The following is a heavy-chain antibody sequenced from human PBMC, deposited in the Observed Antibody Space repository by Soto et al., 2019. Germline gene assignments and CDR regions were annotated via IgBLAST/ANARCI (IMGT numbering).Heavy chain of an antibody. CDR2: IIPIFGTA. CDR3: AITGADYDPHYY. CDR1: GGTFSSYA. Sequence: SVKVSCKASGGTFSSYATSWVRQAPGQGLEWMGGIIPIFGTANYAQKFQGRVTITADESTSTAYMELSSLRSEDTAVYYCAITGADYDPHYYCGQGTLLTVSS. D-gene: IGHD4-17*01. J-gene: IGHJ4*02. V-gene: IGHV1-69*13.